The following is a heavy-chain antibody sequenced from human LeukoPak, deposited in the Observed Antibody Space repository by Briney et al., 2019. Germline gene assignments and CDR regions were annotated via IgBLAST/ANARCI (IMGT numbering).Heavy chain of an antibody. J-gene: IGHJ4*02. CDR3: TTLITYYYGSGRDY. Sequence: GGSLRLSCAASGFNFSNAWMSWVRQAPGKGLEWVGRIKSKTDGGTTDYAAPVKGRFTISRDDSKNTLYLQMNSLKTEDTAVYYCTTLITYYYGSGRDYWGQGTLVAVSS. CDR2: IKSKTDGGTT. CDR1: GFNFSNAW. D-gene: IGHD3-10*01. V-gene: IGHV3-15*01.